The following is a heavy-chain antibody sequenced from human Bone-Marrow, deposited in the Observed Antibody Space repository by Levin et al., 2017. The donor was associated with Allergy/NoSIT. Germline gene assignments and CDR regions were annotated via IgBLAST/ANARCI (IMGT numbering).Heavy chain of an antibody. Sequence: PSETLSLTCGVYNGSFSSYFWTWIRQSPEKGLEWIGEINQSGRANYNPSLQSRVTVSIDASENHFSLKMTSVTAADTAIYYCARGTACSLTSLSVCRMDVWGQGTTVTVSS. CDR2: INQSGRA. CDR1: NGSFSSYF. CDR3: ARGTACSLTSLSVCRMDV. V-gene: IGHV4-34*01. D-gene: IGHD2-2*01. J-gene: IGHJ6*02.